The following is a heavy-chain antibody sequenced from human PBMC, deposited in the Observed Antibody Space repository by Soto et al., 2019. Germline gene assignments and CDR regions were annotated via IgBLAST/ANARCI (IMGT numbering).Heavy chain of an antibody. Sequence: SETLSLTCTVSGGSISSSSYYGGWIRQPPGKGLEWIGSIYYTGTTYYSPSLKSRVTISVDTSKNHFSLKLSSVTAADTAVYYCSRERESASEHWGQGTLVTVSS. J-gene: IGHJ4*02. CDR2: IYYTGTT. V-gene: IGHV4-39*02. CDR3: SRERESASEH. CDR1: GGSISSSSYY.